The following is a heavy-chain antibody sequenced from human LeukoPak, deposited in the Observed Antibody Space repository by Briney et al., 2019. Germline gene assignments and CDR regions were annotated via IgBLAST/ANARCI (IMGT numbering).Heavy chain of an antibody. V-gene: IGHV1-18*01. J-gene: IGHJ4*02. Sequence: ASVKVSCKASGYTFTSYGISWVRQAPGQGLEWMGWIGAYNGNTNYAQKLQGRVTMTTDTSTSTAYMELRSLRSDDTAVYYCARDLAYDSSGPIDYWGQGTLDTVSS. CDR2: IGAYNGNT. CDR1: GYTFTSYG. CDR3: ARDLAYDSSGPIDY. D-gene: IGHD3-22*01.